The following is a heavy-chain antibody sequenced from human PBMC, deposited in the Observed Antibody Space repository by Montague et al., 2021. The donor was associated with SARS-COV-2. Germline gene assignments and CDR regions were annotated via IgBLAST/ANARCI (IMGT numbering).Heavy chain of an antibody. J-gene: IGHJ4*02. CDR2: VYYSGTT. CDR3: ARRVRSLMVRGSDFDY. Sequence: SETLSLTCTVSGGSISSSSYYWGWIRQPPGKGLKWIGCVYYSGTTYYNPSLQSRVTISVDTSKNQLYLKLISVTAADTAVYYGARRVRSLMVRGSDFDYWGQGTLVTVSS. CDR1: GGSISSSSYY. D-gene: IGHD3-10*01. V-gene: IGHV4-39*01.